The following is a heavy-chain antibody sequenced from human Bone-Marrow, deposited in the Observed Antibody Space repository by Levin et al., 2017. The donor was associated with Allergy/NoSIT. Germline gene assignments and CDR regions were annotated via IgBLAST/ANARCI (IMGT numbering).Heavy chain of an antibody. CDR2: VRKKPNSYTT. J-gene: IGHJ4*02. CDR3: SRSISVAGLYYFDY. D-gene: IGHD6-19*01. V-gene: IGHV3-72*01. CDR1: GFTFSDHY. Sequence: GGSLRLSCTASGFTFSDHYMDWVRQAPGKGLEWVGRVRKKPNSYTTEYAASVKGRFTISRDDSKNSLYLQMNSLKSEDTAVYYCSRSISVAGLYYFDYWGQGTLVTVSS.